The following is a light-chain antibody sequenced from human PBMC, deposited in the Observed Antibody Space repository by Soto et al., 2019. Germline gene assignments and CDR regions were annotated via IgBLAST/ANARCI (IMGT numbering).Light chain of an antibody. CDR3: CSYAGSYTYV. CDR2: DVS. Sequence: QSALTQPRSVSGSPGQSVTISCAGTSSDVGGYNYVSWYQQHPGKAPKLMIYDVSERPSGVPDRFSGSKSGNTASLTSSGLQAEAEADYYCCSYAGSYTYVFGTRTKLTVL. V-gene: IGLV2-11*01. CDR1: SSDVGGYNY. J-gene: IGLJ1*01.